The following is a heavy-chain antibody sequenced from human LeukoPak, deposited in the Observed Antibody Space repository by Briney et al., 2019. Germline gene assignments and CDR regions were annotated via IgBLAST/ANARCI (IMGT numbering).Heavy chain of an antibody. V-gene: IGHV3-48*02. CDR1: GFTVSSNY. CDR3: ARRRYYGSGSHLYYYGMDV. D-gene: IGHD3-10*01. Sequence: PGGSLRLSCAASGFTVSSNYMSWVRQAPGKGLEWVSYISSSSSTIYYADSVKGRFTISRDNAKNSLYLQMNSLRDEDTAVYYCARRRYYGSGSHLYYYGMDVWGQGTTVTVSS. J-gene: IGHJ6*02. CDR2: ISSSSSTI.